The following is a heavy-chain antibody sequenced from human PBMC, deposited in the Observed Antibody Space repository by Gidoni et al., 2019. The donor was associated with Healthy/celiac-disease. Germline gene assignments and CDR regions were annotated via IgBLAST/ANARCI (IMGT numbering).Heavy chain of an antibody. Sequence: EVQLVESGGGLVKPGGSLSLSCAASGFPSRTHSMNWVRQAPGKGLAWVSSISSSSSYIYDADSVKGRVTISRDNAKNSLYLQMNSLRAEDTAVYYCARAAYTFGWYYYYGMDVWGQGTTVTVSS. CDR2: ISSSSSYI. CDR1: GFPSRTHS. D-gene: IGHD3-10*01. J-gene: IGHJ6*02. V-gene: IGHV3-21*01. CDR3: ARAAYTFGWYYYYGMDV.